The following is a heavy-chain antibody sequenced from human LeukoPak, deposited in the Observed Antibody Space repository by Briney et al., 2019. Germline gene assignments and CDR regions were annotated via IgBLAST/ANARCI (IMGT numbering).Heavy chain of an antibody. J-gene: IGHJ3*02. CDR3: ARIEPRITIFGVVIISAFDI. Sequence: SGTPSPPRTVSGGSISSYYRSWVPQPPREGQGRGWDIYFNGSTNYNPSLRSRVTISVDTSKNQFSLKLSSVTAADTAVYYCARIEPRITIFGVVIISAFDIWGQGTMVTVSS. D-gene: IGHD3-3*01. CDR2: IYFNGST. CDR1: GGSISSYY. V-gene: IGHV4-59*08.